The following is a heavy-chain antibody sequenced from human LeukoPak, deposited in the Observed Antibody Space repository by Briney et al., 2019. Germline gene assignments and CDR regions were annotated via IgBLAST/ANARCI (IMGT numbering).Heavy chain of an antibody. V-gene: IGHV3-73*01. Sequence: GGSLRLSCAASGFTFSGSAMHWVRQASGKGLEWVGRIRSKANSYATAYAASVKGRFTISRGDSKNTAYLQMNSLKTEDTAVYYCTRDGSSSWYLGWFDPWGQGTLVTVSS. J-gene: IGHJ5*02. D-gene: IGHD6-13*01. CDR3: TRDGSSSWYLGWFDP. CDR2: IRSKANSYAT. CDR1: GFTFSGSA.